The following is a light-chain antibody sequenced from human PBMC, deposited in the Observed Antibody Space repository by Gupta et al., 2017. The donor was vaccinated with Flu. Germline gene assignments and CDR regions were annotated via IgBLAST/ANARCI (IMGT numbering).Light chain of an antibody. Sequence: QSVLTPPPSVSGAPGQRVTISCTGGSSNIGAGYDVHWYQQLPGTAPKVLIYGSSNRPSGVPDRFFGSKSGISASLAITGLQAEDEADYYCQSYDTSLSGWVFGGGTKGTAL. CDR1: SSNIGAGYD. V-gene: IGLV1-40*01. J-gene: IGLJ3*02. CDR3: QSYDTSLSGWV. CDR2: GSS.